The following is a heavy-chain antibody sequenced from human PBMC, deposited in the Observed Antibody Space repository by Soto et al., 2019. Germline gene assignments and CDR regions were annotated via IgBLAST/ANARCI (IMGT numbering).Heavy chain of an antibody. CDR1: VNTFTNYW. V-gene: IGHV5-51*01. Sequence: GEALKISCKGSVNTFTNYWIAWVRQMPGKGLEWVGVIYPGDSDTRYSPSFRGQVTISADKSISHVYLQWSSLKASDTAMYYCARNRLRQYYYGMDVWGQGTTVTVSS. CDR2: IYPGDSDT. CDR3: ARNRLRQYYYGMDV. J-gene: IGHJ6*02. D-gene: IGHD3-10*01.